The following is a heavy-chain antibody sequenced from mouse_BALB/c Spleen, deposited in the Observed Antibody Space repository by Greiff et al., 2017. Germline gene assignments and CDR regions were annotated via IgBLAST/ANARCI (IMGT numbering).Heavy chain of an antibody. J-gene: IGHJ2*01. Sequence: VQLQQPGAELVMPGASVKMSCKASGYTFTDYWMHWVKQRPGQGLEWIGAIDTSDSYTSYNQKFKGKATLTVDESSSTAYMQLSSLTSEDSAVYYCERSDGYYDFDYWGQGTTLTVSS. V-gene: IGHV1-69*01. CDR3: ERSDGYYDFDY. CDR1: GYTFTDYW. D-gene: IGHD2-3*01. CDR2: IDTSDSYT.